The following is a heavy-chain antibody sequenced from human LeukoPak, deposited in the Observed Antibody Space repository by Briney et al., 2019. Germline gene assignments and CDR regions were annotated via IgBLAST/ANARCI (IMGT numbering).Heavy chain of an antibody. J-gene: IGHJ6*03. D-gene: IGHD3-10*01. V-gene: IGHV4-38-2*01. Sequence: PSETLSLTCAVSGYSISRDYYWGWIRQPPGKGLEWIGSFYHSGSTYYKPSLKSRVTISVDTSKNQLSLKLSSVTAADTAVYYCARYILGGSGNYSYYYYYYMDVWGKGTTVTVSS. CDR3: ARYILGGSGNYSYYYYYYMDV. CDR2: FYHSGST. CDR1: GYSISRDYY.